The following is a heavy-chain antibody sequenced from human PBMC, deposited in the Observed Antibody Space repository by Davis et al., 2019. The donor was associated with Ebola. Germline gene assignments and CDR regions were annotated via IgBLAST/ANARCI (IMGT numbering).Heavy chain of an antibody. CDR3: ARDWNTAMVSGLDY. CDR2: ISAYNGNT. CDR1: GYSFKNYA. V-gene: IGHV1-18*01. J-gene: IGHJ4*02. Sequence: ASVKVSCKASGYSFKNYAISWVRQAPGQGLEWMGWISAYNGNTNYAQKVQGRVTMTTDTSTGTAYLDLRSLTSEDTAVYYCARDWNTAMVSGLDYWGLGTLVTVSS. D-gene: IGHD5-18*01.